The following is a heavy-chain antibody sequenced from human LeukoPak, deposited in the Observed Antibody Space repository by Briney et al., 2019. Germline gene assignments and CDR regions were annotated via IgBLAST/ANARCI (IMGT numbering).Heavy chain of an antibody. CDR1: GGSISSYY. D-gene: IGHD5-24*01. V-gene: IGHV4-4*07. CDR2: IYTSGST. J-gene: IGHJ4*02. Sequence: SETLSLTCTVSGGSISSYYWSWIRQPAGKGLEWIVRIYTSGSTNYNPSLKSRVTMSVDTSKNQFSLKLSSVTAADTAVYYCARVEVGGRCLQPGYFDYWGQGTLVTVSS. CDR3: ARVEVGGRCLQPGYFDY.